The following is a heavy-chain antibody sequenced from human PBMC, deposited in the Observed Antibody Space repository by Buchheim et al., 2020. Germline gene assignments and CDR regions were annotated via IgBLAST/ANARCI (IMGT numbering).Heavy chain of an antibody. Sequence: QVQLVQSGAEVKKPGASVKVSCKASGYTFNNYGITWVRQAPGRGLEWMGWISAHYGNTDYAQNFEGRVTMTTDTSTRTAYMELRSLRADDTAMYYCARGHVVVADKYFEHWGQGSL. CDR1: GYTFNNYG. D-gene: IGHD2-21*02. V-gene: IGHV1-18*01. CDR2: ISAHYGNT. CDR3: ARGHVVVADKYFEH. J-gene: IGHJ4*02.